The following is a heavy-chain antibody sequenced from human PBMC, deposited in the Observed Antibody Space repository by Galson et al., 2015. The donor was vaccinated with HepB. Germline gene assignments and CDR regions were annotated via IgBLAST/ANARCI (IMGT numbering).Heavy chain of an antibody. CDR2: IWYDGSNK. J-gene: IGHJ6*02. D-gene: IGHD3-3*01. CDR3: AREVWSGVWSGYWPMRGDYYGMDV. CDR1: GFTFSSYG. V-gene: IGHV3-33*01. Sequence: SLRLSCAASGFTFSSYGMHWVRQAPGKGLEWVAVIWYDGSNKYYADSVKGRFTISRDNSKNTLYLQMNSLRAEDTAVYYCAREVWSGVWSGYWPMRGDYYGMDVWGQGTTVTVSS.